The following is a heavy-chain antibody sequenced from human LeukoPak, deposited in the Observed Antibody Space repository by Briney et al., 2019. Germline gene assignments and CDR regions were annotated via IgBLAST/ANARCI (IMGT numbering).Heavy chain of an antibody. CDR1: GYTFTSYY. Sequence: ASVKVSCKASGYTFTSYYMHWVRQAPGQGLEWMGIIHPSGGSTSYAQKFQGRVTMTRDTSTSTVYMELSSLRSEDTAVYYCAKDASVDTAMAHNWFDPGGQGTLVTVSS. J-gene: IGHJ5*02. CDR2: IHPSGGST. CDR3: AKDASVDTAMAHNWFDP. V-gene: IGHV1-46*01. D-gene: IGHD5-18*01.